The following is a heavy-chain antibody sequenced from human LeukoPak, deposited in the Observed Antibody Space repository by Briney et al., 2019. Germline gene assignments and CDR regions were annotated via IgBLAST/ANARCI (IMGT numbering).Heavy chain of an antibody. V-gene: IGHV4-30-4*01. J-gene: IGHJ4*02. CDR1: GGSISSGDYY. CDR2: IYYSGST. CDR3: ARYCCSSSRCPGIDY. Sequence: SQTLSLTCTVSGGSISSGDYYWSWIRQPPGKGLEWIGYIYYSGSTYYNPSLKSRVTISVDTSKNQFSLKLSSVTAADTAVYYCARYCCSSSRCPGIDYWGQGTLVTVSS. D-gene: IGHD2-2*01.